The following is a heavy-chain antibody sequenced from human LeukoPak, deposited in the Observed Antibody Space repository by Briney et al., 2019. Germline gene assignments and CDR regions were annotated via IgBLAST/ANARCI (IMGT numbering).Heavy chain of an antibody. V-gene: IGHV4-34*01. CDR3: ARGRPDSFDI. CDR1: GESFSGYY. Sequence: PSETLSLTCAVYGESFSGYYWSWIRQPQGKGLEWIGEVNHSGSTNYNPSLKSRVTISVDTSKNQFSLKLSSVTDADTGVYYWARGRPDSFDIWVQGTMATVPS. J-gene: IGHJ3*02. CDR2: VNHSGST. D-gene: IGHD6-6*01.